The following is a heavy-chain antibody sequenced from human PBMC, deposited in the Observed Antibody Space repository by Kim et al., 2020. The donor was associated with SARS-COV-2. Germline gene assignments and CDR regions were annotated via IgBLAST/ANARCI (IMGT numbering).Heavy chain of an antibody. Sequence: ASVKVSCKVSGFSLAELSIHWVRQPRGKGPEWMGGYVPQDGLTVYSEKFQGRVTMTDDTSTDTAYMELTSLNSDDTAIYYCALERYGSGTSGEAAPRIYHYYGLALWGQGTTVSVSS. V-gene: IGHV1-24*01. D-gene: IGHD3-10*01. CDR1: GFSLAELS. CDR3: ALERYGSGTSGEAAPRIYHYYGLAL. J-gene: IGHJ6*02. CDR2: YVPQDGLT.